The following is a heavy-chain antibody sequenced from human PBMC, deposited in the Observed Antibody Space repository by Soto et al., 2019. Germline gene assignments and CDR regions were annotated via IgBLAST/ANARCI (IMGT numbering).Heavy chain of an antibody. Sequence: EVQLLESGGGLVQPGGSLRLTCAASGFTFTNYAMTWVRKAPGKGLEWVSSIYSSTTYHADSLKGRFTISRDNSTNTLYLHMNSLRAEDTPIYYCVKSLVAGAPRTDYWGQGALVTVSS. V-gene: IGHV3-23*05. CDR2: IYSSTT. CDR1: GFTFTNYA. D-gene: IGHD2-2*01. J-gene: IGHJ4*02. CDR3: VKSLVAGAPRTDY.